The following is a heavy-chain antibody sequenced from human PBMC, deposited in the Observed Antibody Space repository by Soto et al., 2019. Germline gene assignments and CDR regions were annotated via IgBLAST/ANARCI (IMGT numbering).Heavy chain of an antibody. D-gene: IGHD6-6*01. Sequence: PGGSLRLSCAVSGFIFKNYALNWVRQAPGKGLEWVASITRDGYNKYYADSVKGRFTISRDNSKNTLSLQMTALRVEDSSVYYCTKSSGGSSSVGMDHWGPGTLVTVSS. CDR3: TKSSGGSSSVGMDH. CDR2: ITRDGYNK. CDR1: GFIFKNYA. V-gene: IGHV3-30*04. J-gene: IGHJ4*02.